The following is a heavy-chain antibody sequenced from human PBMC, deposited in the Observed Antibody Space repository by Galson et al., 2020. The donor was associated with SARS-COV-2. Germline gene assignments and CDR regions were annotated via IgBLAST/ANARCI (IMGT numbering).Heavy chain of an antibody. Sequence: ASVKVSCKVSGYTLTEFSMHWVRQAPGKGLEWMGGFDPEDGETIYAQKFQGRVTMTEDTSTDTAYMELSSLRSEDTAVYYCATLGSLGDHYSYYYDYYYYMDVWGKGTTVTVSS. CDR2: FDPEDGET. V-gene: IGHV1-24*01. D-gene: IGHD3-10*01. J-gene: IGHJ6*03. CDR1: GYTLTEFS. CDR3: ATLGSLGDHYSYYYDYYYYMDV.